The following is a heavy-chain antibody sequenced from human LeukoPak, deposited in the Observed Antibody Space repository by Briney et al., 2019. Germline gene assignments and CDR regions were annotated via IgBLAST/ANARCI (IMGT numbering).Heavy chain of an antibody. CDR3: ARVKDTSYGMDV. D-gene: IGHD2-15*01. Sequence: PGGSRRLPCAASGFTLGTSGMTWVRKAPGKGLVWVSPVNTDGSSTSYADSVKGRFTISRDNAKNTLYLQMNSLRAEDTAVYYCARVKDTSYGMDVWGQGTTLTVSS. CDR2: VNTDGSST. J-gene: IGHJ6*02. V-gene: IGHV3-74*01. CDR1: GFTLGTSG.